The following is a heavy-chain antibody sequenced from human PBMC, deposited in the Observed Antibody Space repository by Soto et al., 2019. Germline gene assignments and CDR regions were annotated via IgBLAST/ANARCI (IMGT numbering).Heavy chain of an antibody. CDR3: ARDEGLGVNYYYYGMDV. J-gene: IGHJ6*02. D-gene: IGHD3-10*01. CDR2: IWYDGSNK. Sequence: QVQLVESGGGVVQPGRSLRLSCAASGFTFSSYGMHWVRQAPGKGLEWVAVIWYDGSNKYYADSVKGRFTISRDNSKNPRYLQMNSLRAEDTAVYYCARDEGLGVNYYYYGMDVWGQGTTVTVSS. V-gene: IGHV3-33*01. CDR1: GFTFSSYG.